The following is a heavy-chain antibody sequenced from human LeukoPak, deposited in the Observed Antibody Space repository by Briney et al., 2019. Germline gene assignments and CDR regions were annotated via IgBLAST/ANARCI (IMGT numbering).Heavy chain of an antibody. V-gene: IGHV4-34*01. CDR2: INHSGST. Sequence: SETLSLTCAVYGGSFSGYYWSWIRQPPGKGLEWLGEINHSGSTNYNPSLKSRVTISVDTSKNQFSLKLSSVTAADTAVYYCARGRRIAARPRGYFDYWGQGTLVTVSS. D-gene: IGHD6-6*01. CDR1: GGSFSGYY. CDR3: ARGRRIAARPRGYFDY. J-gene: IGHJ4*02.